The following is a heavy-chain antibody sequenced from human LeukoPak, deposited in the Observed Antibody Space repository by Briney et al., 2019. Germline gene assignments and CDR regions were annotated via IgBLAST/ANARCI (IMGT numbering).Heavy chain of an antibody. CDR1: GFTFSSYS. J-gene: IGHJ4*02. CDR3: ARLAAAGLFDY. V-gene: IGHV3-21*01. CDR2: ISSSSSYI. D-gene: IGHD6-13*01. Sequence: GGSLRLSCAASGFTFSSYSMNWVRQAPGKGLEWVSSISSSSSYIYYADSVKGRFTISRDNAKNSLYLQMNSLRAEDTAVYYCARLAAAGLFDYWGREPWSPSPQ.